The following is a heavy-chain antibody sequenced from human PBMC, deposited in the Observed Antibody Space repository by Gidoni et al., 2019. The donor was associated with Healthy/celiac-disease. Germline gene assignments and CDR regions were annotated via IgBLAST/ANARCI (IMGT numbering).Heavy chain of an antibody. CDR2: TRNKANSYTT. J-gene: IGHJ6*02. V-gene: IGHV3-72*01. Sequence: EVQLVESGGGLVQPGGSLRLSCAASGFTFSDHYMDWVRQAPGKGLEWVGRTRNKANSYTTEYAASVKGRFTISRDDSKNSLYLQMNSLKTEDTAVYYCASGLEVNGFPYYYGMDVWGQGTTVTVSS. D-gene: IGHD1-1*01. CDR1: GFTFSDHY. CDR3: ASGLEVNGFPYYYGMDV.